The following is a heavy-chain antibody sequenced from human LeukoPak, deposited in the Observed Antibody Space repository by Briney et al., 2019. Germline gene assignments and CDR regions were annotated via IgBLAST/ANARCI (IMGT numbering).Heavy chain of an antibody. CDR1: GFTFSSYA. D-gene: IGHD5-24*01. CDR3: ARTSLSGDGYKVGYFDS. V-gene: IGHV3-53*01. CDR2: IYSSGST. J-gene: IGHJ4*02. Sequence: GGSLRLSCAASGFTFSSYAMSWVRQAPGKGLEWVSLIYSSGSTYYADSVKGRFTISRDHSKNTLYLQMSSLTAEDTAVYYCARTSLSGDGYKVGYFDSWGQGTLVTVSS.